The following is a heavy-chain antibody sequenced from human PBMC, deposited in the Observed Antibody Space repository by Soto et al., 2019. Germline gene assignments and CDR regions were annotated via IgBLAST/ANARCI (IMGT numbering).Heavy chain of an antibody. CDR2: VYHTRRT. V-gene: IGHV4-61*01. J-gene: IGHJ4*02. CDR1: GGSFKSGSYS. Sequence: SETLSLTCTVSGGSFKSGSYSWSWIRQPPGKGLEWIGYVYHTRRTSYNPSLKSRVSISMDTSKNQFSLNLDSVTAADTAVYFCARDFAYFDSWGQGTLVTVSS. CDR3: ARDFAYFDS. D-gene: IGHD3-3*01.